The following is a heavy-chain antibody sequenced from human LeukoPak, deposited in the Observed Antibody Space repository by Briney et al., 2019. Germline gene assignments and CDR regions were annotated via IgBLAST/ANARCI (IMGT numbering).Heavy chain of an antibody. Sequence: SETLSLTCTVSGGSISSSSYYWGWIHQPPGKGLEWIGSIYYSGSTYYNPSLKSRVTISVDTSKNQFSLKLSSVTAADTAVYYCAGGIVATIPFGYWGQGTLVTVSS. V-gene: IGHV4-39*01. CDR3: AGGIVATIPFGY. CDR2: IYYSGST. CDR1: GGSISSSSYY. D-gene: IGHD5-12*01. J-gene: IGHJ4*02.